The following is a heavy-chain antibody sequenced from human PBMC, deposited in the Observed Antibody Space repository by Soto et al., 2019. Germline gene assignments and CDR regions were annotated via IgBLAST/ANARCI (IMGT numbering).Heavy chain of an antibody. CDR1: GGSISSYY. CDR3: ASMIGDPVLSFDS. CDR2: IFYSGST. J-gene: IGHJ5*01. V-gene: IGHV4-59*01. Sequence: QVQLQESGPGLVKPSETLSLTCTVSGGSISSYYWSWIRQPPGKGLEWIGFIFYSGSTSYNPSLKSPLTISIDTAEDQVPLKLNSVTAADTAVYYCASMIGDPVLSFDSWGQGTLVAVSS. D-gene: IGHD3-10*02.